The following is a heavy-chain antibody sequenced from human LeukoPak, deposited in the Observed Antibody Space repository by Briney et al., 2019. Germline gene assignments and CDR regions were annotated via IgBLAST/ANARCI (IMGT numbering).Heavy chain of an antibody. Sequence: GGSLRLSCAASGFTFSDYYMSWIRQAPGKGLEWISHISLSGGTIHYADSVKGRFTVSRDNAKNSLYLQMNSLRAEDTAVYYCARDFPTITSWYYFDYWGLGALVVVSS. CDR1: GFTFSDYY. CDR3: ARDFPTITSWYYFDY. CDR2: ISLSGGTI. J-gene: IGHJ4*02. V-gene: IGHV3-11*01. D-gene: IGHD2-2*01.